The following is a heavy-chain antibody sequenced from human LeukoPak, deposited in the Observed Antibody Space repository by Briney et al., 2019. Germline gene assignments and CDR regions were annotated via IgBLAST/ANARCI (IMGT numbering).Heavy chain of an antibody. Sequence: GASVKVSCKASGYTFSTYGISWVRQAPGQGLEWMGWISAYNGNTNYAQKLQGRVTMTRDMSTSTVYMELSSLRSEDTAVYYCARRTLRRAGYLNYYYYYMDVWGKGTTVTVSS. V-gene: IGHV1-18*01. J-gene: IGHJ6*03. CDR3: ARRTLRRAGYLNYYYYYMDV. D-gene: IGHD3-9*01. CDR1: GYTFSTYG. CDR2: ISAYNGNT.